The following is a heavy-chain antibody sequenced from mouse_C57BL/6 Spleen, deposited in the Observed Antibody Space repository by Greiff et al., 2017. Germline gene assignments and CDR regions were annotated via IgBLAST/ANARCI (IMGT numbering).Heavy chain of an antibody. CDR2: ISNGGGST. CDR3: ARQGFHYAMDY. V-gene: IGHV5-12*01. CDR1: GFTFSDYY. Sequence: EVQVVESGGGLVQPGGSLKLSCAASGFTFSDYYMYWVRQTPEKRLEWVAYISNGGGSTYYPDTVKGRFTISRDNAKNTLYLQMSRLKSEDTAMYYCARQGFHYAMDYWGQGTSVTVSS. J-gene: IGHJ4*01.